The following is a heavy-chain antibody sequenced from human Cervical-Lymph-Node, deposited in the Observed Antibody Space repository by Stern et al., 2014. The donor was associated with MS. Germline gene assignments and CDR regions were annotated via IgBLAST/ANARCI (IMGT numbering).Heavy chain of an antibody. D-gene: IGHD2-2*03. CDR3: ARKSLSMDHYFDS. Sequence: QVQLQASGPGLVKPSETLSLTCTVSGASISSYYWNWIRQPPRQGLEWIGYIYYTGTTNYNPSLKGRVAISLDTSKNQFSLILRSVSAADTAVYYCARKSLSMDHYFDSWGQGTLVTVSS. CDR1: GASISSYY. V-gene: IGHV4-59*01. CDR2: IYYTGTT. J-gene: IGHJ4*02.